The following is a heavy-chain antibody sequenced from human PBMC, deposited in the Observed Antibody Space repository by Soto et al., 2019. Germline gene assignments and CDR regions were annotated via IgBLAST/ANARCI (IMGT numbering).Heavy chain of an antibody. D-gene: IGHD3-10*01. CDR2: ISYDGSNK. J-gene: IGHJ6*02. CDR1: GFTFSSYA. V-gene: IGHV3-30-3*01. Sequence: QVQLGESGGGVVQPGRSLRLSCAASGFTFSSYAMHWVSQAPGKGVEWVAVISYDGSNKYYADSVKGRFTISRDNSKNALFLQMNSLTTEDTAVYYCARPLWFGESYYYGLHVWGQGTTVTVSS. CDR3: ARPLWFGESYYYGLHV.